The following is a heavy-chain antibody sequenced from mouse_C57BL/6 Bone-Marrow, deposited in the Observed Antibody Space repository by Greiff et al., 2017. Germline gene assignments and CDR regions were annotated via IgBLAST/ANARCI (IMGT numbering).Heavy chain of an antibody. CDR2: IYPRSGNP. CDR1: GYTFTSSG. V-gene: IGHV1-81*01. J-gene: IGHJ2*01. D-gene: IGHD2-4*01. Sequence: QVQLQQSGAELARPGASVKLSCKASGYTFTSSGISWVKQRTGQGLEWIGEIYPRSGNPYYNEKFKGKATLTADKSSSTAYMELRSLTSEDSAVYFCARDDYDGVYFDYWGQGTTLTVSA. CDR3: ARDDYDGVYFDY.